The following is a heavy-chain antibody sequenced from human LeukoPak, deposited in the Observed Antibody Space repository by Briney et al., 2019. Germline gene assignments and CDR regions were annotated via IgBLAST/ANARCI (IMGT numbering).Heavy chain of an antibody. CDR3: AREKRTYYYDSTGYYFLW. CDR2: VYYNGST. CDR1: GGSISSGDYY. V-gene: IGHV4-39*07. J-gene: IGHJ4*02. Sequence: PSQTLSLTCTVSGGSISSGDYYWGWIRQPPGKGLEWIGSVYYNGSTYYNPSLESRVTISLDTSKSQFSLRLSSVTAADTAVYHCAREKRTYYYDSTGYYFLWWGQGTLVTVSS. D-gene: IGHD3-22*01.